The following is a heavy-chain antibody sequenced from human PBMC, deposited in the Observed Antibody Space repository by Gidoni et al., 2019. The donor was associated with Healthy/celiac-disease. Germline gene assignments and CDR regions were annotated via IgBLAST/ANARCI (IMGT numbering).Heavy chain of an antibody. CDR2: ISSSSSTI. V-gene: IGHV3-48*01. D-gene: IGHD4-17*01. CDR1: GFTCSSYS. Sequence: EVQLVESGGGLVQPGGSLRLSCAASGFTCSSYSMNWVRQAPGKGLAWVSYISSSSSTIYYADSVKGRFTISRDNAKNSLYLQMNSLRAEDTAVYYCARAVTTFPAIEYFQHWGQGTLVTVSS. CDR3: ARAVTTFPAIEYFQH. J-gene: IGHJ1*01.